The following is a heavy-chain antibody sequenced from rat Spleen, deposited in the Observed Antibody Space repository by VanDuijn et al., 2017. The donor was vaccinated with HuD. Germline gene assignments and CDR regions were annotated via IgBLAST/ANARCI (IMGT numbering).Heavy chain of an antibody. CDR3: TRAGYLRDWYFDF. J-gene: IGHJ1*01. V-gene: IGHV5-31*01. CDR1: GFTFNNYW. CDR2: ISYDGSGT. D-gene: IGHD2-2*01. Sequence: EVQLVESGGGLVQPGRSLKLSCVASGFTFNNYWMTWIRQAPAKGLEWVATISYDGSGTYYRDSVKGRFTISRDNAKTTLYLQMDSLRSEDTATYHCTRAGYLRDWYFDFWGPGTMVTVSS.